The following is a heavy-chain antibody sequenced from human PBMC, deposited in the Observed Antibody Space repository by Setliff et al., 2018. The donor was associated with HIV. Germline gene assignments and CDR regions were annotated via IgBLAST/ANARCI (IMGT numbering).Heavy chain of an antibody. Sequence: SETLSLTCTVSGVSISTFYWSWIRQPPGKGLEWIGYIYTGGSTNYKPSLKRRVTISVDTSKSQFSLKLSSATAADTAVYYCARSRLHYYDSSGYYPSYFDYWGQGTLVTVS. D-gene: IGHD3-22*01. CDR2: IYTGGST. CDR1: GVSISTFY. V-gene: IGHV4-4*09. J-gene: IGHJ4*02. CDR3: ARSRLHYYDSSGYYPSYFDY.